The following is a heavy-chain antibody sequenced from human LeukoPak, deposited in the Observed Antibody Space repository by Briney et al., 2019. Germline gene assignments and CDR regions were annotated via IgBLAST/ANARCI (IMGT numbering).Heavy chain of an antibody. CDR2: INHSGST. J-gene: IGHJ1*01. CDR1: GGTFSRYD. Sequence: SETLSLTCAVYGGTFSRYDWSWIRQPPGKGLDWIGEINHSGSTNYNASLKSRVTISVDTSKNQFSLKLSSVTAADTAVYYCARAQPSIAAAQTRYFQHWGQGTLVTVSS. CDR3: ARAQPSIAAAQTRYFQH. V-gene: IGHV4-34*01. D-gene: IGHD6-13*01.